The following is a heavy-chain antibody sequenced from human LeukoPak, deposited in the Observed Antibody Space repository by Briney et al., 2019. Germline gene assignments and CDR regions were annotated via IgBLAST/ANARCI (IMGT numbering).Heavy chain of an antibody. V-gene: IGHV4-38-2*02. Sequence: SETLSLTCTVSGYSISSGYYWGWIRQPPGKGLEWIGSIYHSGSTYYNPSLKSRVTISVDTSKNQFSLKLSSVTAADTAVYYCARASLGYCSGGSCYDWFDPWGQGTLVTVSS. CDR1: GYSISSGYY. D-gene: IGHD2-15*01. CDR2: IYHSGST. J-gene: IGHJ5*02. CDR3: ARASLGYCSGGSCYDWFDP.